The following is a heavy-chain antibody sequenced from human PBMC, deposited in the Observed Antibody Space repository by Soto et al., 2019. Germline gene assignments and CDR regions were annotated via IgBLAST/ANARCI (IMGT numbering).Heavy chain of an antibody. D-gene: IGHD5-18*01. CDR2: IHSRGST. V-gene: IGHV4-39*01. CDR1: GGSITSGSFY. CDR3: ARALVDTAMVTFYYYYYMDV. J-gene: IGHJ6*03. Sequence: SETLSLTCTVSGGSITSGSFYWGWIRQPPGRGLEWIGSIHSRGSTYYTPSLHSRVTISVDTSKNQFSLRLSSVTAADTAVYFCARALVDTAMVTFYYYYYMDVWGKGTTVTVSS.